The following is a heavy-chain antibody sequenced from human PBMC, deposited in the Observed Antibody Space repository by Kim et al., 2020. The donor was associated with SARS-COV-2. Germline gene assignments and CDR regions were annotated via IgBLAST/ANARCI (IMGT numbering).Heavy chain of an antibody. CDR2: IRSKANSYAT. J-gene: IGHJ4*02. CDR3: TSLTYYYGSGRRIDY. Sequence: GGSLRLSCAASGFTFSGSAMHWVRQASGKGLEWVGRIRSKANSYATAYAASVKGRFTISRDDSKNTAYLQMNSLKTEDTAVYYCTSLTYYYGSGRRIDYWGQGTLVTVSS. CDR1: GFTFSGSA. D-gene: IGHD3-10*01. V-gene: IGHV3-73*01.